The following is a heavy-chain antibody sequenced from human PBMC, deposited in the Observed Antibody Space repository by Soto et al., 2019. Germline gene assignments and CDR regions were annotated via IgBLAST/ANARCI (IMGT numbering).Heavy chain of an antibody. Sequence: PSETLSLTCTVSGGSIRRGDYYWSWIRQPPGKGLEWIGLIHYSGSTFYNPSLKSRVTISVDTSKNQFSLKLSSVTAADTAVYYCASLHGSGNSDHPYFDYCGRGSRGAISS. CDR2: IHYSGST. D-gene: IGHD3-10*01. J-gene: IGHJ4*02. CDR1: GGSIRRGDYY. CDR3: ASLHGSGNSDHPYFDY. V-gene: IGHV4-30-4*01.